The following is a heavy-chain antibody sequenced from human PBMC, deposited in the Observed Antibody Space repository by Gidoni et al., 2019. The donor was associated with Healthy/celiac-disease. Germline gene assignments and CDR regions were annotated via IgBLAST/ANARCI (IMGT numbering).Heavy chain of an antibody. CDR3: ARLGCSSTSCYDY. CDR2: LYYSGST. J-gene: IGHJ4*02. CDR1: GCSISSSRYY. Sequence: QLQLQESGPGLVKPSETLTLTCTVSGCSISSSRYYWVWIRQPPGKGLVWIGSLYYSGSTYYNPSLKSRVTISVDTSKNQFSLKLSSVTAADTAVYYCARLGCSSTSCYDYWGQGTLVTVSS. D-gene: IGHD2-2*01. V-gene: IGHV4-39*01.